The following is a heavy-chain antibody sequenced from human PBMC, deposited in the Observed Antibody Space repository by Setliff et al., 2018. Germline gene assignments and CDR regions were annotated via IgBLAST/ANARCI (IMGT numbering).Heavy chain of an antibody. D-gene: IGHD6-6*01. J-gene: IGHJ4*02. CDR3: ARDSSTTVGGDFDY. CDR1: GYPFVGYF. V-gene: IGHV1-69*13. Sequence: SVKVSCKTSGYPFVGYFIYWMRQAPGQGLEGVGGIIPAFTTANYAPNFHDRLRITADESTSTAYMELDSLGPDDTAVYYCARDSSTTVGGDFDYWGKGTLVTVSS. CDR2: IIPAFTTA.